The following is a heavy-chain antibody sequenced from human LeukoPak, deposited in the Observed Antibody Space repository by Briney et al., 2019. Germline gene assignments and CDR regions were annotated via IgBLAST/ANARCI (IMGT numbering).Heavy chain of an antibody. CDR1: GFTFGDYA. J-gene: IGHJ3*02. CDR2: IRSKAYGGTT. V-gene: IGHV3-49*04. Sequence: PGRSLRLSCTASGFTFGDYAMSWVRQAPGKGREGVGFIRSKAYGGTTEYAAFVKGRFTISRDDSKSIAYLQMNSLKTEDTAVYYCTGARYDAFDIWGQGTMVTVSS. CDR3: TGARYDAFDI.